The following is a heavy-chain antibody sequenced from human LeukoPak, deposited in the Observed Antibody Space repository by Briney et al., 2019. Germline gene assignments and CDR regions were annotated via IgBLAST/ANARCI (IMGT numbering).Heavy chain of an antibody. CDR3: ARHESYSSGWYSDF. J-gene: IGHJ4*02. CDR2: IYPGDSDT. Sequence: GESLKISCMGSGYSFTTYWIGWVRQMPGKSLEWMGNIYPGDSDTKYSPSFQGQVPLSADKSINTAYLHWSSLKASDTAMYYCARHESYSSGWYSDFWGQGTLVTVSS. D-gene: IGHD6-19*01. V-gene: IGHV5-51*01. CDR1: GYSFTTYW.